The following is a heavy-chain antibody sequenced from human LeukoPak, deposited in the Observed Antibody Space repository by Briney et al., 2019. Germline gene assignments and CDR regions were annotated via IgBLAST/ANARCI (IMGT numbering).Heavy chain of an antibody. Sequence: PGRSLRLSCAASGFTFSSYAMHWVRQAPGKGLEWVAVISYDGSNKYYADSVKGRFTISRDSSKNTLYLQMNSLRAEDTAVYYCARADIAAAGTPRTYFDYWGQGTLVTVSS. V-gene: IGHV3-30-3*01. J-gene: IGHJ4*02. CDR3: ARADIAAAGTPRTYFDY. CDR2: ISYDGSNK. CDR1: GFTFSSYA. D-gene: IGHD6-13*01.